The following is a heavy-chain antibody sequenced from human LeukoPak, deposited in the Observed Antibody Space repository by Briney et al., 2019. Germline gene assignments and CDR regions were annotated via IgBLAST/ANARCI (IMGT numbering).Heavy chain of an antibody. CDR1: GYSISSGYY. CDR3: SRYYRYQLVTYDAFDI. Sequence: SETLSLTCAVSGYSISSGYYWGWIRQPPGKGLERIGSIHHSGSTYYNPSLKSRVTISVDTSKNQFSLKLSSVTAADTAVYYCSRYYRYQLVTYDAFDIWGQGTMVTVSS. J-gene: IGHJ3*02. V-gene: IGHV4-38-2*01. CDR2: IHHSGST. D-gene: IGHD2-2*01.